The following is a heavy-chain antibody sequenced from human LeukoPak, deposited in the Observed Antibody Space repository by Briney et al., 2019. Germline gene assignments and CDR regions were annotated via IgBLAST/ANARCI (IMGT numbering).Heavy chain of an antibody. CDR2: IDTDGKNS. CDR3: AREPIVAIRTYWFDP. V-gene: IGHV3-74*01. D-gene: IGHD3-22*01. Sequence: PGGSLRLSCAASGFSFHYYWMHWVRQAPGKGLAWVSRIDTDGKNSEHAVSVKGRFIISRDNAKNTLYLQMNSLRVEDTAVYYCAREPIVAIRTYWFDPWGQGTLVTVSS. J-gene: IGHJ5*02. CDR1: GFSFHYYW.